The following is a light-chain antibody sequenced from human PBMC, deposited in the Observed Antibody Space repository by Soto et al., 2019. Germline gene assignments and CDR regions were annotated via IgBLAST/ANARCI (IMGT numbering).Light chain of an antibody. J-gene: IGLJ3*02. Sequence: QSVLTQPPSASGSPGQSVTISCTGTSSDVGGYKYVSWYQQHPGKAPKLMIYEVSERPSGVPDRFSGSKSANTASLTVSGLQAEDEADYYCSSYAGSTWVFGGGTKLTVL. CDR2: EVS. V-gene: IGLV2-8*01. CDR1: SSDVGGYKY. CDR3: SSYAGSTWV.